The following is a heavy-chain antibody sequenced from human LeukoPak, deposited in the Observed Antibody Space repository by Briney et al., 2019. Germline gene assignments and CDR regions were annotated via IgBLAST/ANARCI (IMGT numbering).Heavy chain of an antibody. CDR2: INHSGST. V-gene: IGHV4-34*01. CDR3: ARAYSGSYSPDY. D-gene: IGHD1-26*01. J-gene: IGHJ4*02. Sequence: LXWIGEINHSGSTNYNPSLKSRVTISVDTSKNQFSLKLSSVTAADTAVYYCARAYSGSYSPDYWGQGTLVTVSS.